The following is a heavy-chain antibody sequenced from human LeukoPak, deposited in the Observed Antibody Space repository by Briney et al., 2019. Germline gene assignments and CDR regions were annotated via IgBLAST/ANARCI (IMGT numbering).Heavy chain of an antibody. CDR2: FSCSGST. CDR1: GGSISSCTYS. J-gene: IGHJ4*02. Sequence: SETLSLTCSVSGGSISSCTYSWGWIRQPPGKGLEWIGSFSCSGSTYYNPSLKSRVTISVDTSKNQFSLKLSSVTAADTAVYYCARESYVWGSYRGRDNYFDYWGQGTLVTVSS. V-gene: IGHV4-39*07. CDR3: ARESYVWGSYRGRDNYFDY. D-gene: IGHD3-16*02.